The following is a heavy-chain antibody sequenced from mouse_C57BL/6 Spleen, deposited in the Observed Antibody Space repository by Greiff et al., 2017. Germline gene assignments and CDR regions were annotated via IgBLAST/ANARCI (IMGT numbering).Heavy chain of an antibody. D-gene: IGHD1-1*01. CDR3: ARDYGSGFDY. J-gene: IGHJ2*01. CDR2: INYDGSST. CDR1: GFTFSDYY. Sequence: DVKLVESEGGLVQPGSSMKLSCTASGFTFSDYYMAWVRQVPEKGLEWVANINYDGSSTYYLDSLKSRFIISRDNAKNILYLQMSSLKSEDTATYYCARDYGSGFDYWGQGTTLTVSS. V-gene: IGHV5-16*01.